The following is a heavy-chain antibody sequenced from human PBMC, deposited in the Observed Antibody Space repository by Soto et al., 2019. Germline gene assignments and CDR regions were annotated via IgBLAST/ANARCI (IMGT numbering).Heavy chain of an antibody. CDR1: GGTFSSYA. CDR2: IIPIFGTA. D-gene: IGHD3-16*01. J-gene: IGHJ6*02. CDR3: ARNRVWGPPETPHYYGMDV. V-gene: IGHV1-69*12. Sequence: QVQLVQSGAEVKKPGSSVKVSCKASGGTFSSYAISWVRQAPGQGLEWMGGIIPIFGTANYAQKFQGRVTITADESTSTDYMELSSLRSEDTAVYYCARNRVWGPPETPHYYGMDVWGQGTTVTVSS.